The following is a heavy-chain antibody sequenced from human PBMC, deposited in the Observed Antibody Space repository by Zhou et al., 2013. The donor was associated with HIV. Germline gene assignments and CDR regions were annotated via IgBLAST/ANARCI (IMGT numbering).Heavy chain of an antibody. V-gene: IGHV1-8*03. Sequence: QVQLVQSGAEVKKPGASVKVSCKASGYIFTSYDINWVRQAAGQGLEWMGWMNPNSDRTKYAQKYQGRVTITRNTSISTVYMELSSLRSEDTAVYYCARAPGGGIYSAYYYYMDVWGKGTTVTVSS. CDR3: ARAPGGGIYSAYYYYMDV. D-gene: IGHD1-26*01. CDR1: GYIFTSYD. J-gene: IGHJ6*03. CDR2: MNPNSDRT.